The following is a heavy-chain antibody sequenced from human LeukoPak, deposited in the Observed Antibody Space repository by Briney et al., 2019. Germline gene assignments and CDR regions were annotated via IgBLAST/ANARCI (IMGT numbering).Heavy chain of an antibody. D-gene: IGHD3-10*01. CDR1: GFTFSTYC. CDR2: IGISGVST. V-gene: IGHV3-23*01. Sequence: GGSLRLSCAASGFTFSTYCMSWVRQAPGKGLEWVSGIGISGVSTYYADSVMGRFTISRDNAKNTLYLQMNSLRAEDTAVYYCARGRAGNYYNHNDYWGQGTLVTVSS. CDR3: ARGRAGNYYNHNDY. J-gene: IGHJ4*01.